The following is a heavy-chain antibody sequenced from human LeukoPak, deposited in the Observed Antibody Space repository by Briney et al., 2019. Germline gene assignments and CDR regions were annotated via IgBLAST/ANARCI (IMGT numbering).Heavy chain of an antibody. Sequence: GGSLRLSCVASGFSVTSYAVSWVRQAPGKAPEWVSLVYSEGGTHYADSVQGRFITSRDISKNTLYLQMSNLRIEDTGVYRCVRDRAEDRAWVEFDPWGQGTVVTVSS. CDR2: VYSEGGT. CDR1: GFSVTSYA. D-gene: IGHD1-14*01. J-gene: IGHJ5*02. V-gene: IGHV3-66*02. CDR3: VRDRAEDRAWVEFDP.